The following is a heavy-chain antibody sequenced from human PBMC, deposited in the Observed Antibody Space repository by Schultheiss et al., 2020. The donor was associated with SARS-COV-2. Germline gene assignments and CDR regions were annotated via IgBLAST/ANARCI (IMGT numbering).Heavy chain of an antibody. V-gene: IGHV4-34*01. Sequence: SETLSLTCAVYGGSFSGYYWSWIRQPPGKGLEWIGEINHSGSTNYNPSLKSRVTISVDTSKNQFSLKMRSVTAADTAVYFCARVAVGGTWGDAFEPWGQGTLVTVSS. CDR3: ARVAVGGTWGDAFEP. CDR2: INHSGST. J-gene: IGHJ5*02. CDR1: GGSFSGYY. D-gene: IGHD6-19*01.